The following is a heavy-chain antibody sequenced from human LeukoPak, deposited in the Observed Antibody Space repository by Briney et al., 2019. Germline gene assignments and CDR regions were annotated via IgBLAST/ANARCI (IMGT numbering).Heavy chain of an antibody. CDR3: AREVVSAAIEFGFDY. CDR1: GGTFSSYA. D-gene: IGHD2-2*02. CDR2: IIPIFGIA. Sequence: SVKVSCKASGGTFSSYAISWVRQAPGQGLEWMGRIIPIFGIANYAQKFQGRVTITADKSTSTAYMELSSLRSEDTAVYYCAREVVSAAIEFGFDYWGQGTLVTVSS. J-gene: IGHJ4*02. V-gene: IGHV1-69*04.